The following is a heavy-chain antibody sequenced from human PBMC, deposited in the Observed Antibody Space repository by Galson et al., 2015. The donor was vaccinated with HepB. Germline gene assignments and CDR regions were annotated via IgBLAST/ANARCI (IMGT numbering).Heavy chain of an antibody. J-gene: IGHJ5*02. D-gene: IGHD6-19*01. CDR3: ARGGSGWLIPCNWFDP. Sequence: SETLSLTCAVYGGSFSGSYWSWIRQPPGKGLEWIGEINHSGSTNYNPSLKSRVTISVDTSKNQFSLKLSSVTAADTAVYYCARGGSGWLIPCNWFDPWGQGTLVTVSS. CDR2: INHSGST. CDR1: GGSFSGSY. V-gene: IGHV4-34*01.